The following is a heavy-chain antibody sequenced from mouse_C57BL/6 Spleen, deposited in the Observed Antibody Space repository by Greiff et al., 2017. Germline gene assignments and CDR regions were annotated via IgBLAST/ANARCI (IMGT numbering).Heavy chain of an antibody. D-gene: IGHD2-12*01. CDR2: INPSTGGT. CDR1: GYSFTGYY. V-gene: IGHV1-42*01. CDR3: GRGGCYYYAKDH. J-gene: IGHJ4*01. Sequence: EVQLQQSGPELVKPGASVKISCKASGYSFTGYYMNWVKQSPEKSLEWIGEINPSTGGTTYNQKFKAKATLTVDKSSSTAYMQLKSLTSEDSAVFYWGRGGCYYYAKDHWGQGTSVTVSS.